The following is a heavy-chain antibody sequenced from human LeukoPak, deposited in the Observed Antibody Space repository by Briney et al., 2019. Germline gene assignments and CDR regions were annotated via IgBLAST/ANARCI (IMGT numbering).Heavy chain of an antibody. CDR3: ARDDTYYYYDSRGYAGY. Sequence: ASVKVSCKASGYTFTSYDINWVRQATGQGLEWMGWMNPNSGNTGYAQKFQDRVTMTTDTSTSTAYLQMWSLRSDDTAVYYCARDDTYYYYDSRGYAGYWGQGTLVTVSS. CDR2: MNPNSGNT. V-gene: IGHV1-8*01. CDR1: GYTFTSYD. J-gene: IGHJ4*02. D-gene: IGHD3-22*01.